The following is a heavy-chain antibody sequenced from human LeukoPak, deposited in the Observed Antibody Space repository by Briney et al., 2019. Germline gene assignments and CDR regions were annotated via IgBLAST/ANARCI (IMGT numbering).Heavy chain of an antibody. CDR1: GGSINSSSYY. J-gene: IGHJ4*02. CDR2: IYYSGST. V-gene: IGHV4-39*07. Sequence: PSETLSLTCTVSGGSINSSSYYWGWIRQPPGKGLEWIGSIYYSGSTYYNPSLKSRVTISVDTSKNQFSLKLSSVTAADTAVYYCARGVRSGSYYFDYWGQGTLVTVSS. CDR3: ARGVRSGSYYFDY. D-gene: IGHD1-26*01.